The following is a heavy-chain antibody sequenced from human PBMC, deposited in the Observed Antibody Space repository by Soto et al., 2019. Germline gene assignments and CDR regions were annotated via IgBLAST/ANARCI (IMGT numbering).Heavy chain of an antibody. Sequence: EVQLVESGGGVVKPGGSLRLSCAASGFTFSSYSMNWVRQAPGKGLEWVSSISSSSRYIYYADSVKGRFTISRDNAKNSLTLPMNSVTAAATAVYYCAREISSSSSGGVSYWGQRTLVTVPS. CDR2: ISSSSRYI. V-gene: IGHV3-21*01. D-gene: IGHD6-6*01. CDR3: AREISSSSSGGVSY. J-gene: IGHJ4*02. CDR1: GFTFSSYS.